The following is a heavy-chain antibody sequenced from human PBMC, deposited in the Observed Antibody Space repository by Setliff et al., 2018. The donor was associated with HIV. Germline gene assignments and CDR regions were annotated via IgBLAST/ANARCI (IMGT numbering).Heavy chain of an antibody. J-gene: IGHJ4*02. V-gene: IGHV3-30*02. CDR1: GGSISSSSYY. CDR3: AKGCGGAGFCYYADY. CDR2: IKQDGTSK. D-gene: IGHD2-21*01. Sequence: PSETLSLTCTVSGGSISSSSYYWGWIRQPPGKGLEWVANIKQDGTSKHYADSVKGRFTISRDNSKNTLYLHMNNLRGDDTAVYYCAKGCGGAGFCYYADYWGQGTVVTVSS.